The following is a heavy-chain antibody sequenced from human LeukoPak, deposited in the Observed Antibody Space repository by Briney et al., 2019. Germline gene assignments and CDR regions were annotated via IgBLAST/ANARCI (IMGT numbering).Heavy chain of an antibody. CDR1: GGTFSSYA. D-gene: IGHD6-13*01. J-gene: IGHJ3*02. CDR3: AGDRCSSSCPGRDAFDI. Sequence: SVKVSCKASGGTFSSYAISWVRQAPGQGLEWMGRIIPILGIANYAQKFQGRVTITADKSTSTAYMELSSLRSEDTAVYYCAGDRCSSSCPGRDAFDIWGQGTMVTVSS. V-gene: IGHV1-69*04. CDR2: IIPILGIA.